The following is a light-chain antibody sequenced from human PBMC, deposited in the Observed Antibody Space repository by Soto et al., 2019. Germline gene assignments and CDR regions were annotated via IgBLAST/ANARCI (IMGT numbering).Light chain of an antibody. Sequence: QSVLTQSPSASGSPGQSVTISCTGTSSDIGGYNSVSWYQQHPGKAPKVMIYDVSKRPSGVPDRFSGSKSGNPASLTVSALQAEDEADYYCSSYTDRNNLVFGTGTKLTVL. CDR3: SSYTDRNNLV. CDR1: SSDIGGYNS. J-gene: IGLJ1*01. CDR2: DVS. V-gene: IGLV2-8*01.